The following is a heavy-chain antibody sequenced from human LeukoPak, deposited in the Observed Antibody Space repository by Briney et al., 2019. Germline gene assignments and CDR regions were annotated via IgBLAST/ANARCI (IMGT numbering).Heavy chain of an antibody. CDR2: INPSGGST. CDR3: ARGSPTYYDRRYYFDY. CDR1: GYTFTSYY. Sequence: ASVKVSCKASGYTFTSYYMHWVRQAPGQGLEWKGIINPSGGSTSYAQKFQGRVTMTRDTSTSTVYMELSSLRSEDTAVYYCARGSPTYYDRRYYFDYWGQGTLVTVSS. V-gene: IGHV1-46*01. J-gene: IGHJ4*02. D-gene: IGHD3-10*02.